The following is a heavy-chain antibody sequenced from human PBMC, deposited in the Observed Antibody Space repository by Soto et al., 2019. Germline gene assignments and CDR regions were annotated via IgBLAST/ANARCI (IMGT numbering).Heavy chain of an antibody. CDR3: ARDGVYFSGGSRYSQYYSYMDV. CDR2: IWYDGSNK. Sequence: GGSLRLSCAASGFTFSSYGMNWVRQAPGKGLEWVAVIWYDGSNKYYADSVKGRFTISRDNSKNTLYLQMNSLRAEDTAVYYCARDGVYFSGGSRYSQYYSYMDVWGKGTTVTVTS. D-gene: IGHD2-15*01. V-gene: IGHV3-33*01. CDR1: GFTFSSYG. J-gene: IGHJ6*03.